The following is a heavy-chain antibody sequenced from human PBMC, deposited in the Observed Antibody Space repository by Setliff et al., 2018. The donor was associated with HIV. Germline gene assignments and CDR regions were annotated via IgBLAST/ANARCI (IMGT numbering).Heavy chain of an antibody. CDR2: IFWDETK. J-gene: IGHJ4*02. CDR1: GFTLSPGGVG. V-gene: IGHV2-5*02. CDR3: AHASGYTYFD. D-gene: IGHD5-12*01. Sequence: GPTLVNPTQTLTLTCTFSGFTLSPGGVGVGWIRQPPGKALEWLALIFWDETKRYSPSLKNRLTITKDTSKNQVVLTMTNMDPVDTATYYCAHASGYTYFDWGQGTLVTVSS.